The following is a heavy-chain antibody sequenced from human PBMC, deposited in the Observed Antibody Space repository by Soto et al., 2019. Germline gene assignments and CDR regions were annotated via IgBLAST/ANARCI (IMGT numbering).Heavy chain of an antibody. Sequence: GASVKVSCKASGGTFSSYAISWVRQAPGQGLEWMGGIIPIFGTAKYSQKFQGRVTITRDTSASTAYMELSSLRSEDTAVYYCARVGYSSSWPYYFDYWGQGTLVTVSS. V-gene: IGHV1-69*05. CDR2: IIPIFGTA. J-gene: IGHJ4*02. CDR1: GGTFSSYA. D-gene: IGHD6-13*01. CDR3: ARVGYSSSWPYYFDY.